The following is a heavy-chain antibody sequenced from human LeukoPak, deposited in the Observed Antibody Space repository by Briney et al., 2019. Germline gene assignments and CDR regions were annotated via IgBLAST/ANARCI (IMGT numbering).Heavy chain of an antibody. D-gene: IGHD4-23*01. CDR1: GFTFSSYG. CDR2: IWYDGSNK. V-gene: IGHV3-33*01. J-gene: IGHJ4*02. CDR3: ASSPYGGNSAD. Sequence: PGRSLRLSCAASGFTFSSYGMHWVRQAPGKGLEWVAVIWYDGSNKYYADSVKGRFTISRDNSKNTLYLQMNSLRAEDTAVHYCASSPYGGNSADWGQGTLVTVSS.